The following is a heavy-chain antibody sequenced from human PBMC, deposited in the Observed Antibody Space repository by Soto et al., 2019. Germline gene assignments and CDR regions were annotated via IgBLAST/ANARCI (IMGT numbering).Heavy chain of an antibody. CDR2: IYPGDSDT. J-gene: IGHJ6*03. D-gene: IGHD3-3*01. V-gene: IGHV5-51*01. CDR1: GYSFTSYW. Sequence: GESLKVSCKGSGYSFTSYWIVVVRQMPGKGLEWMGIIYPGDSDTRYSPSFQGQVTISTDKSISTAYLQWSSLKASDTAMYYCARIQNYDFWSASYYMDVCGKGTLVTV. CDR3: ARIQNYDFWSASYYMDV.